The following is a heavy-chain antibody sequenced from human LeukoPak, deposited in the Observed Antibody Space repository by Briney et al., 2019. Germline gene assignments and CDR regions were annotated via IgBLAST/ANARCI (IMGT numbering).Heavy chain of an antibody. J-gene: IGHJ6*04. CDR3: ARWTRGGGYYCSGAPIYGMDV. V-gene: IGHV4-31*03. Sequence: SQTLSLTCTVSGGSISCGGYYWSWIRQHPGKGLEWIGHIYYSGSTYYNPSLKSRVTMSVDTSKNQFSLKLSSGTAADRAVYYWARWTRGGGYYCSGAPIYGMDVWGKGTTVTVSS. D-gene: IGHD3-10*01. CDR2: IYYSGST. CDR1: GGSISCGGYY.